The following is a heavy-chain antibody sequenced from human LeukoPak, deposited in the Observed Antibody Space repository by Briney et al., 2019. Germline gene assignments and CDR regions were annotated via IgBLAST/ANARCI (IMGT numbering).Heavy chain of an antibody. D-gene: IGHD3-22*01. J-gene: IGHJ4*02. CDR3: ARSSYDSSGYYGYFDY. Sequence: PSETLSLTCTVSGGSISSYYWSWIRQPPGKGLEWIGYIYYSGSTNYNPSLKSRVTISVDTSKNQFSLKLSSVTAADTAVYYCARSSYDSSGYYGYFDYWGQGTLVTVSA. CDR1: GGSISSYY. CDR2: IYYSGST. V-gene: IGHV4-59*01.